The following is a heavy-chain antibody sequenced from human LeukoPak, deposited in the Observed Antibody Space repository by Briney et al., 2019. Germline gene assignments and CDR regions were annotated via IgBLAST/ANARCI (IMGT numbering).Heavy chain of an antibody. CDR2: ISTSGST. D-gene: IGHD3-22*01. Sequence: PSQTLSLTCTVSGDSISSGDYYWSWIRQPAGKGLEWIGRISTSGSTNYNPSLKSRVTMSVDTSMNQFSLRLSSGTAAGTAVYYWARVRYSDGSVLTRKRSYSFDSWGQGTLVTVSS. J-gene: IGHJ4*02. CDR3: ARVRYSDGSVLTRKRSYSFDS. V-gene: IGHV4-61*02. CDR1: GDSISSGDYY.